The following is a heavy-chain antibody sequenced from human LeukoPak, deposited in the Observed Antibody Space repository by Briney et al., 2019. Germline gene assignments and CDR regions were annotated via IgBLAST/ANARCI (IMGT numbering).Heavy chain of an antibody. V-gene: IGHV3-23*01. CDR2: TSSSDSGK. CDR3: ATYRQVLLPFES. D-gene: IGHD2-8*02. Sequence: GGSLRLSCVVSGFTLSSYAMSWVRQAPGKGLEWVAATSSSDSGKYHADSVRGRFTISRDNSKNTVYLQMNSLRAEDAAVYYCATYRQVLLPFESWGQGTLVTVSS. J-gene: IGHJ4*02. CDR1: GFTLSSYA.